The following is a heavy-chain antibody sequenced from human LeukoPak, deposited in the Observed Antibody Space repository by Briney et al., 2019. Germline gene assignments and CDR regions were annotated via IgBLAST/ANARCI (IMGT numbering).Heavy chain of an antibody. D-gene: IGHD5-24*01. CDR3: AKELTERWLIDAFDI. CDR1: GFTVSTNY. J-gene: IGHJ3*02. Sequence: PGGSLRLSCAASGFTVSTNYMSWVRQAPGKGLEWVSAIFSDGSTYYADSVKGRFTISRDNSMNTLYLQMSSLTAEDTAIYYCAKELTERWLIDAFDIWGQGTVVTVSS. CDR2: IFSDGST. V-gene: IGHV3-53*01.